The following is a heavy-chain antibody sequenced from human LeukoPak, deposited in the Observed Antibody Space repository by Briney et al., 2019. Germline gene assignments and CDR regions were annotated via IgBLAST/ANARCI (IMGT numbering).Heavy chain of an antibody. CDR3: ANSANYGGNSGYFDY. CDR1: GFTFSSYSMN. D-gene: IGHD4-23*01. Sequence: PGGSLRLSCAASGFTFSSYSMNWVRQPPGKGLEWIGSIYYSGNTYYNPSLKSRVTISIDTSKNQFSLKLSSVTAADTAVYYCANSANYGGNSGYFDYWGQGTLVTVSS. CDR2: IYYSGNT. J-gene: IGHJ4*02. V-gene: IGHV4-59*05.